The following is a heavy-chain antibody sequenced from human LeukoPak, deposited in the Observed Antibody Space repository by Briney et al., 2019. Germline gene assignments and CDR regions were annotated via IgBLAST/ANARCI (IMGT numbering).Heavy chain of an antibody. CDR1: GGALSSSSYY. V-gene: IGHV4-39*01. J-gene: IGHJ4*02. CDR2: IYYSGST. Sequence: SETPSPPRPVSGGALSSSSYYWGWVRPPPGEGLGGIGSIYYSGSTYYNPSLKSRVTISVGTSKNQFSLKLSSVTAADTAVYYCARLRWSGYYPFDYWGQGTLVTVSS. CDR3: ARLRWSGYYPFDY. D-gene: IGHD3-3*01.